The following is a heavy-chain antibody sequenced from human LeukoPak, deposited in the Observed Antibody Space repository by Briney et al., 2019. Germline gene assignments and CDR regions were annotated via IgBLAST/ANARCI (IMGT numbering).Heavy chain of an antibody. CDR1: GGSINTVGDY. J-gene: IGHJ6*02. CDR2: IYSSGST. D-gene: IGHD2-2*01. V-gene: IGHV4-31*03. Sequence: PSGTLSLTCTVSGGSINTVGDYWSWIRQHPGKGLEWIGYIYSSGSTYYNPSLESRLTISLDTSKNQFSLKLRSVTAADTAVYYCARGGGAIVVVPAAPPNVWGQGTTVTVSS. CDR3: ARGGGAIVVVPAAPPNV.